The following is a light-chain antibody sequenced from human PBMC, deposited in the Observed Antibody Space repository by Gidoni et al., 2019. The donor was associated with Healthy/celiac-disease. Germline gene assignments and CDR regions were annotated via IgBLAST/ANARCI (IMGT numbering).Light chain of an antibody. V-gene: IGKV1-39*01. CDR2: AAS. Sequence: DIQMTQSPSSLSASVGDRVTITCRASQSISSYLNWYQQKPGKAPKLLIYAASSLQSGVPSSFSGSGSGTDCTLTISSLQPEDFATYYCQQSYSTPEFGQGTKVEIK. CDR1: QSISSY. CDR3: QQSYSTPE. J-gene: IGKJ1*01.